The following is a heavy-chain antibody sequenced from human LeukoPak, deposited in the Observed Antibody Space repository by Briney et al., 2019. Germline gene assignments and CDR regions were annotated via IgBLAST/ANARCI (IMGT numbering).Heavy chain of an antibody. Sequence: ASVKVSCKASGGTFSSYAISWVRQAPGQGLEWMGRIIPILGIANYAQKFQGRVTITADKSTSTAYMELSSLRSEDTAVYYCATTNCSGGSCYNMDVWGQGTTVTVSS. V-gene: IGHV1-69*04. CDR3: ATTNCSGGSCYNMDV. CDR1: GGTFSSYA. CDR2: IIPILGIA. J-gene: IGHJ6*02. D-gene: IGHD2-15*01.